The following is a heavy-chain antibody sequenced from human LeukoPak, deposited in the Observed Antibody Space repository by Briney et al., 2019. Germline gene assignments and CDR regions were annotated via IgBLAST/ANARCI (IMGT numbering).Heavy chain of an antibody. D-gene: IGHD2-21*02. CDR3: ASSRRGGDCFDY. V-gene: IGHV4-59*01. CDR1: GGSISSYF. Sequence: PSETLSLTCTVSGGSISSYFWSWIRQPPGKGLEWIGYIYYSGSTNYNPPPKSRVTISVDTSKNQFSLKLSSVTAADTAVYYCASSRRGGDCFDYWGQGTLVTVSS. J-gene: IGHJ4*02. CDR2: IYYSGST.